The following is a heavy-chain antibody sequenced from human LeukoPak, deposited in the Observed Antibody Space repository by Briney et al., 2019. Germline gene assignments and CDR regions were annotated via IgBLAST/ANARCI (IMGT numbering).Heavy chain of an antibody. D-gene: IGHD2-15*01. CDR3: VRGYSVAVDY. J-gene: IGHJ4*02. CDR2: INPNSGGT. CDR1: GYTFTGYN. Sequence: ASVKVSCKASGYTFTGYNMHWVRQAPGQGLDWMGCINPNSGGTNYAQKFQGRVTMTRDTSTRTAYMELSSLRSDDTAVYYCVRGYSVAVDYWGQGTLVTVSS. V-gene: IGHV1-2*02.